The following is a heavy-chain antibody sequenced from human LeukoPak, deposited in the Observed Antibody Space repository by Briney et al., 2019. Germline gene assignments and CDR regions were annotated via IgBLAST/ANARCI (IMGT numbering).Heavy chain of an antibody. J-gene: IGHJ5*02. CDR3: ARDLELEYSSPKPSNWFDP. V-gene: IGHV4-4*07. CDR1: GGSISSYY. Sequence: PSETLSLTCTVSGGSISSYYWGWIRQPAGKGLEWIGRIYTSGSTNYNPSLKSRVTMSVDTSKNQFSLKLSSVTAADTAVYYCARDLELEYSSPKPSNWFDPWGQGTLVTVSS. D-gene: IGHD6-6*01. CDR2: IYTSGST.